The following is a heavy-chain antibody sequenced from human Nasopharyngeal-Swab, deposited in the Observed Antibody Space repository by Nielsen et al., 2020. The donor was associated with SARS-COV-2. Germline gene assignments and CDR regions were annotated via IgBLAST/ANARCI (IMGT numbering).Heavy chain of an antibody. V-gene: IGHV3-30*18. Sequence: GGSLRLSCAASGFTFSSYGMHWVRQAPGKGLEWVAAISYGGSNKYYADSVKGRFTISRDNSKNTLYLQMNSLRAEDTAVYYCAKGDSSNWSDYYMDVWGKGTTVTVSS. D-gene: IGHD6-13*01. CDR3: AKGDSSNWSDYYMDV. CDR1: GFTFSSYG. J-gene: IGHJ6*03. CDR2: ISYGGSNK.